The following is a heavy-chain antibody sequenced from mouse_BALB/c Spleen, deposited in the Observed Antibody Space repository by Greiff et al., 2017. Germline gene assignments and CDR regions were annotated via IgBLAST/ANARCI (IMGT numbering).Heavy chain of an antibody. Sequence: EVMLVESGGGLVKPGGSLKLSCAASGFAFSSYDMSWVRQTPEKRLEWVAYISSGGGSTYYPDTVKGRFTISRDNAKNTLYLQMSSLKSEDTAMYYCARENGSWFAYWGQGTLVTVSA. CDR2: ISSGGGST. J-gene: IGHJ3*01. V-gene: IGHV5-12-1*01. CDR3: ARENGSWFAY. CDR1: GFAFSSYD.